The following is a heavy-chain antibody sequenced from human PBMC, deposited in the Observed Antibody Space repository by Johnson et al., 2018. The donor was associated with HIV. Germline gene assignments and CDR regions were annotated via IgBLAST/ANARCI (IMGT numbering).Heavy chain of an antibody. Sequence: VQLVESGGGLVQPGRSLRLSCAASGFTFDDYAMHWVRQAPGKGLEWVSVIYSGGTIYYADSVKGRFTISRDNAKNSLYLQMNSLRAEDTAVYYCARGGGIAARPRAFDIWGQGTMVTVSS. D-gene: IGHD6-6*01. CDR1: GFTFDDYA. CDR3: ARGGGIAARPRAFDI. V-gene: IGHV3-69-1*01. CDR2: IYSGGTI. J-gene: IGHJ3*02.